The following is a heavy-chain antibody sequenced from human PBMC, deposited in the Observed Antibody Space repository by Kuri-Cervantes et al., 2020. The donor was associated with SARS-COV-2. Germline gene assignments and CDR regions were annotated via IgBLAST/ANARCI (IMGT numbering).Heavy chain of an antibody. D-gene: IGHD3-3*01. CDR2: ISYDGSNK. Sequence: GGSLRLSCAASGFTVSSYAMHWVRQAPGKGLEWVALISYDGSNKYYADSVKGRFTISRDNSKNTLYLQMNSLGAEDTAVYYCARDPNHPLRFLEWLSPLFDYWGQGTLVTVSS. J-gene: IGHJ4*02. CDR1: GFTVSSYA. V-gene: IGHV3-30*04. CDR3: ARDPNHPLRFLEWLSPLFDY.